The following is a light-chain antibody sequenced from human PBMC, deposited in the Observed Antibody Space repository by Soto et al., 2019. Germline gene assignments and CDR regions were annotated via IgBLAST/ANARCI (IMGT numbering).Light chain of an antibody. J-gene: IGLJ1*01. CDR3: CSYAGSSIFYV. Sequence: QSVLTQPRSVSGSPGRSVTITCTGTSSDVGDYGYVSWYQEHPGKAPKLLIYDVTKRPSGVPNRFSGSKSGNTASLTISGLQAEDEADYYCCSYAGSSIFYVFGTGTKVTVL. CDR2: DVT. CDR1: SSDVGDYGY. V-gene: IGLV2-11*01.